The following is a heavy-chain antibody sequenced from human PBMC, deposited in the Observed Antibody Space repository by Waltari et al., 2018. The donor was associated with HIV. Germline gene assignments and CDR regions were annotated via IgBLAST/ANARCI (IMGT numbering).Heavy chain of an antibody. CDR1: GYTFTSYD. V-gene: IGHV1-8*01. CDR2: MNPNSGNT. D-gene: IGHD1-26*01. CDR3: ARGPPRDYSGSSYFDY. Sequence: QVQLVQSGAEVKKPGASVKVSCKASGYTFTSYDINWVRQATGQGLEWMGWMNPNSGNTGYAPKFQGRVTMTRNTSISTAYMELSSLRSEVTAVYYCARGPPRDYSGSSYFDYWGQGTLVTVSS. J-gene: IGHJ4*02.